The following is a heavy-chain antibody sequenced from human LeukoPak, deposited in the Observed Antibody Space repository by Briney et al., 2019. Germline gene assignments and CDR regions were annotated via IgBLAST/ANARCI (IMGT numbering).Heavy chain of an antibody. D-gene: IGHD5-12*01. CDR3: ARDSSPVATSWILRFDP. J-gene: IGHJ5*02. CDR1: GGAFSSYA. Sequence: GASVKVSCKASGGAFSSYAISWVRQAPGQGLEWMGGIIPIFGTANYAQKFQGRVTITADESTSTAYMELSSLRSEDTAVYYCARDSSPVATSWILRFDPWGQGTLVTVSS. CDR2: IIPIFGTA. V-gene: IGHV1-69*13.